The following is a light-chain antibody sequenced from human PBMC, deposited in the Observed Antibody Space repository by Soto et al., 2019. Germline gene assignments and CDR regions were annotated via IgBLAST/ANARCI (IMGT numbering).Light chain of an antibody. CDR3: QSYDSSLSGYV. V-gene: IGLV1-40*01. CDR2: GNS. Sequence: QSVLTQPPSVSGAPGQRVTISCTGSSSNIGAGYDVHWYQQLPGTAPKLLIYGNSNRSSGVPDRFSDSKSGTSASLAITGLQAEDEADYYCQSYDSSLSGYVFGTGTKVTVL. CDR1: SSNIGAGYD. J-gene: IGLJ1*01.